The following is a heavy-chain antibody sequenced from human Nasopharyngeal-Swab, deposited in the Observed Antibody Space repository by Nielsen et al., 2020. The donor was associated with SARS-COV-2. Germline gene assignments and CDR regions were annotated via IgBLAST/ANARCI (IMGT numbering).Heavy chain of an antibody. CDR3: ARDRRTEGHSFDI. CDR2: ISSYYDNT. Sequence: ASVKVSCKASGYTFTTYDISWVRRAPGQGLEWMGWISSYYDNTNYAQKLQGRVTLTTDTSTSTAYMELRSLRSDGTAVYYCARDRRTEGHSFDIWGQGTMVTVSS. CDR1: GYTFTTYD. J-gene: IGHJ3*02. V-gene: IGHV1-18*01.